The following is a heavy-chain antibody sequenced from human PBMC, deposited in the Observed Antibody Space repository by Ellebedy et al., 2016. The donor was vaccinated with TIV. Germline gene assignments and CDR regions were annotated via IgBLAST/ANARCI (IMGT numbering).Heavy chain of an antibody. J-gene: IGHJ4*02. CDR2: ITSSGDST. D-gene: IGHD3-3*01. CDR1: RCSFDSYA. V-gene: IGHV3-64D*09. CDR3: VKGVVGGRG. Sequence: ESLKISCSASRCSFDSYAMHWVRQAPGKGLECISAITSSGDSTYYADSVEGRFTVSRDNSTNTLYLQMSSLSPEDTAVYYCVKGVVGGRGWGQGTLVTVSS.